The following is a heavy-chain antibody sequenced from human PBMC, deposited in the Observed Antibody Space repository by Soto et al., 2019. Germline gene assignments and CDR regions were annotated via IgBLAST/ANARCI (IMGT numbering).Heavy chain of an antibody. CDR3: ARVGSSSVVFDP. V-gene: IGHV1-2*02. CDR1: GYTFTGYY. CDR2: INPNSGGT. J-gene: IGHJ5*02. Sequence: ASVKVSCKASGYTFTGYYMHWVRQAPGQGLEWMGWINPNSGGTNYAQKFQGRVTMTRDTSISTAYMELSRLRSDDTAVYYCARVGSSSVVFDPWRQGTLVTVSS. D-gene: IGHD6-6*01.